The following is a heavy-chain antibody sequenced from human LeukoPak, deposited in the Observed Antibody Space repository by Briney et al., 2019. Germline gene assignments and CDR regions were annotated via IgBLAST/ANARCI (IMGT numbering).Heavy chain of an antibody. V-gene: IGHV1-18*01. D-gene: IGHD6-19*01. J-gene: IGHJ4*02. Sequence: SVKVSCKASGYTFTHHGITWVRQAPGQGLEWMAWISGYNGDTNYAQKFQGRVTLTTDTSTSTAYMELRSLRSDDTAVYYCARDPTNTSGRYAYFDSWGQGTLVTVSS. CDR2: ISGYNGDT. CDR3: ARDPTNTSGRYAYFDS. CDR1: GYTFTHHG.